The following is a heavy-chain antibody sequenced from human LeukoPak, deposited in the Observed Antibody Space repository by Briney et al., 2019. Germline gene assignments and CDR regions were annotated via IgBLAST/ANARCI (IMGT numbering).Heavy chain of an antibody. V-gene: IGHV3-11*04. Sequence: GGSLRLSWAASGFTFSDYYMSCFRQAPRKGLECISYLNSSGAPTYYTDSVKGRFTVSRDNAKNSLYLPMNSLRVEDTPVYYCARTSVHCLACWGEGTLVTVSS. J-gene: IGHJ4*02. D-gene: IGHD2-21*02. CDR2: LNSSGAPT. CDR3: ARTSVHCLAC. CDR1: GFTFSDYY.